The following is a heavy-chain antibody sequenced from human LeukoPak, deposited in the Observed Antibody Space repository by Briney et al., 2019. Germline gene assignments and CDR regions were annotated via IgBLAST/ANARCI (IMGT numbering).Heavy chain of an antibody. CDR2: ISAYNGNT. Sequence: ASVKVSCKASGYTFSTYAISWVRQTPGQGLEWMGWISAYNGNTNYAQKLQGRVTMTTDTSTSTAYMELRSLRSDDTAVYYCARGIRSGCVFGDYWGQGTLVTVSS. CDR3: ARGIRSGCVFGDY. D-gene: IGHD6-19*01. CDR1: GYTFSTYA. J-gene: IGHJ4*02. V-gene: IGHV1-18*01.